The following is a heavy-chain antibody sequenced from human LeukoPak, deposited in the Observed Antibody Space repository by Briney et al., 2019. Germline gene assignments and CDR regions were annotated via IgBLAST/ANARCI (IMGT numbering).Heavy chain of an antibody. V-gene: IGHV4-59*01. J-gene: IGHJ5*02. CDR1: GGSISSYY. CDR2: IYYSGST. D-gene: IGHD6-19*01. CDR3: ASSKTNGDSSGWYAWFDP. Sequence: PSETLSLTCTVSGGSISSYYWSCIRQPPGKGLEWSGYIYYSGSTKYNPSLKSRVSISVDTSKNQFSLKLSSATAADTAVYYCASSKTNGDSSGWYAWFDPWGQGTLVTVSS.